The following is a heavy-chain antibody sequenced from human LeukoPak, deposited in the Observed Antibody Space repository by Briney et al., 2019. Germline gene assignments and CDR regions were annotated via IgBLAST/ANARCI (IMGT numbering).Heavy chain of an antibody. D-gene: IGHD1-26*01. Sequence: GGSLRLFCGASGFTFSSYWMQWVRQAPGKGLVWVSRINSDGGSTSYADSVKGRFPISRDNAKNTLYLPMNSLSAKDTAVYYCARGQQCGSYYYYGMDVWGQGTTVTVSS. CDR1: GFTFSSYW. V-gene: IGHV3-74*01. CDR2: INSDGGST. J-gene: IGHJ6*02. CDR3: ARGQQCGSYYYYGMDV.